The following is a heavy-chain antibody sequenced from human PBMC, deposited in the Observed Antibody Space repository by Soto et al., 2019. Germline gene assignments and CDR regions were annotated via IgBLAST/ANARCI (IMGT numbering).Heavy chain of an antibody. D-gene: IGHD3-9*01. V-gene: IGHV3-7*01. Sequence: GGSLRLSCAASGFTFSGYWMSWVRQAPGKGLEWVANIKQDGSEKYYVDSVKGRFTISRDNAKNSLYLQMNSLRAEDTAVYYCAREGDILTGYYTPGIDYWGQGTLVTVSS. CDR1: GFTFSGYW. J-gene: IGHJ4*02. CDR3: AREGDILTGYYTPGIDY. CDR2: IKQDGSEK.